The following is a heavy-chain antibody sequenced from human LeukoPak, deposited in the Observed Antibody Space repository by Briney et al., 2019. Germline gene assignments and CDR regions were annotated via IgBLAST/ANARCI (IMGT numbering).Heavy chain of an antibody. CDR1: GFTFSSYA. CDR2: ISGSGGST. Sequence: GGSLRLSCAASGFTFSSYAMSWVRQAPGKGLEWVSAISGSGGSTYYADSVKGRFTISRDNSNNTLYLQMNSLRAEDTAVYYCAKSDYGDYGYFDYWGQGTLVTVSS. CDR3: AKSDYGDYGYFDY. J-gene: IGHJ4*02. V-gene: IGHV3-23*01. D-gene: IGHD4-17*01.